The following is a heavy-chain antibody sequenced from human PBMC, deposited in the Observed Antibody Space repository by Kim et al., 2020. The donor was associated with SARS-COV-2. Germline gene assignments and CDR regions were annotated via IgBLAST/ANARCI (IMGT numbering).Heavy chain of an antibody. Sequence: GGSLRLSCAASGFTFSDYSMTWIRQAPGKGLEYISYIGHVDSDKNYADSVKGRFTISRDNAKNTLYLQMSSLRAEDTAVYYCASYPGDASYWGQGTLVTVSS. V-gene: IGHV3-11*03. CDR3: ASYPGDASY. CDR1: GFTFSDYS. J-gene: IGHJ4*02. D-gene: IGHD7-27*01. CDR2: IGHVDSDK.